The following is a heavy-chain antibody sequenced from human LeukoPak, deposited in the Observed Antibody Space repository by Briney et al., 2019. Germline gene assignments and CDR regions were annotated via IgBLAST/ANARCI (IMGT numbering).Heavy chain of an antibody. CDR3: ARSSGSYFYFLFDY. CDR1: GGSISSGSYY. V-gene: IGHV4-61*02. Sequence: SETLSLTCTVSGGSISSGSYYWSWIRQPAGKGLEWIGRIYTSGSTNYNPSLKSRVTISVDTSKNQFSLKLSSVTAADTAVYYCARSSGSYFYFLFDYWGQGTLVTVSS. CDR2: IYTSGST. D-gene: IGHD1-26*01. J-gene: IGHJ4*02.